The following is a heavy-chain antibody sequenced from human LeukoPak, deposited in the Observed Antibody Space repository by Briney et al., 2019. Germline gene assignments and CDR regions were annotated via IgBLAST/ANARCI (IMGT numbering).Heavy chain of an antibody. Sequence: GASVKVSCKASGYTFTSYYMHWVRQAPGQGLEWMGWINPNSGGTHYAQKFQGRVTMTRDTSISTAYMELSGLRSDDTAMYYCAKPTGRQGQYGDYVDYWGQGTLVTVPS. CDR2: INPNSGGT. V-gene: IGHV1-2*02. CDR1: GYTFTSYY. CDR3: AKPTGRQGQYGDYVDY. J-gene: IGHJ4*02. D-gene: IGHD4-17*01.